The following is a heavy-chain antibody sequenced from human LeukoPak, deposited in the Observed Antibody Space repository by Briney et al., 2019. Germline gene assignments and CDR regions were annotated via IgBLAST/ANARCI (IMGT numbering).Heavy chain of an antibody. CDR2: IGGGGAA. J-gene: IGHJ4*02. CDR1: GLTFSTSA. V-gene: IGHV3-23*01. D-gene: IGHD1-1*01. Sequence: GGSLRLSCAASGLTFSTSAMSWVRQAPGKGLEWVSAIGGGGAAYYADSVKGRFTISRDSSRNTLYLQMNSLRAEDTAVYNCARHSSQGTFDNWGQGTLVTVSS. CDR3: ARHSSQGTFDN.